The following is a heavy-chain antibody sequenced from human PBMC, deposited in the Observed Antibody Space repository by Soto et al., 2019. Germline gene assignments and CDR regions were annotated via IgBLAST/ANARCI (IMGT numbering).Heavy chain of an antibody. CDR3: ARNYDSSGYLDY. V-gene: IGHV3-33*01. J-gene: IGHJ4*01. Sequence: QVQLVASGGGVVQPGRSLRLSCAASGFTFSSYGMHWVRQAPGKGLEWVAVIWYDGSNKYYADSVKGRFTISRDNSKNTLYLQMNSLRAEDTAVYYCARNYDSSGYLDYWGHGTLVTVSS. CDR2: IWYDGSNK. D-gene: IGHD3-22*01. CDR1: GFTFSSYG.